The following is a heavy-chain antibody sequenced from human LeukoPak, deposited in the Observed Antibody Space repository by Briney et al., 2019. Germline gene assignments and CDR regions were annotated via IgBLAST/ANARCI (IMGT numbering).Heavy chain of an antibody. D-gene: IGHD4-17*01. CDR1: GFTFSSYS. J-gene: IGHJ4*02. Sequence: GGSLRLSCAASGFTFSSYSMNWVRQAPGEGLEWVSSISSSSSYIYYADSVKGRFTISRDNAKNSLYLQMNSLRAEDTAVYYCARDPSSGDYGPYYFDYWGQGTLVTVSS. CDR3: ARDPSSGDYGPYYFDY. CDR2: ISSSSSYI. V-gene: IGHV3-21*01.